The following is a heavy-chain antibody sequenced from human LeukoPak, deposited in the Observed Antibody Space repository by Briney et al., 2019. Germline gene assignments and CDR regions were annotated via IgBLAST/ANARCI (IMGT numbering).Heavy chain of an antibody. Sequence: SETLSLTCTVSGGSISSYYWSWIRQPPGKGLEGIGYIYYSGSTSYNPSLNMRVTMTVDTSNSQFSLKLNSVTAVDTAVYFCASSPHIWFAERGWFDPWGQGTLVTVSS. CDR1: GGSISSYY. CDR3: ASSPHIWFAERGWFDP. V-gene: IGHV4-59*12. J-gene: IGHJ5*02. D-gene: IGHD3-10*01. CDR2: IYYSGST.